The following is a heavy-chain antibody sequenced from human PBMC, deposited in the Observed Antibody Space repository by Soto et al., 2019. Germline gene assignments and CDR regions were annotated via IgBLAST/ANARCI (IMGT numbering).Heavy chain of an antibody. D-gene: IGHD4-17*01. CDR3: APKGYGDYPLDY. CDR2: IYWDDYK. Sequence: QITLKESGPTLVKPTQTLTLTCTFSGFSLSTSGVGVGWIRQPPGKALEWLAVIYWDDYKHYSPTLKSRLTNTKDTSKNQVGLTMTNMDPVDTATYYFAPKGYGDYPLDYWGQGTLLTVSS. CDR1: GFSLSTSGVG. V-gene: IGHV2-5*02. J-gene: IGHJ4*02.